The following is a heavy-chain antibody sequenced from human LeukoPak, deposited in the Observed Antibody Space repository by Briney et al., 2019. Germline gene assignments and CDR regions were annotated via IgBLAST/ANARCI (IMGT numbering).Heavy chain of an antibody. CDR1: GFTFSSHW. J-gene: IGHJ4*02. Sequence: PGGSLRLSCAASGFTFSSHWMTWVRQAPGKGLEWVSYISSSSSTIYYADSVKGRFTISRDNAKNSLYLQMNSLRAEDTAVYYCARDWSNLDYWGQGTLVTVSS. V-gene: IGHV3-48*01. CDR3: ARDWSNLDY. D-gene: IGHD2-8*01. CDR2: ISSSSSTI.